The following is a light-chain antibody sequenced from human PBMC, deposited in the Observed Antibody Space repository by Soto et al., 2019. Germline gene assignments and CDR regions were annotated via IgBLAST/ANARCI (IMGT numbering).Light chain of an antibody. Sequence: QSVLTQPASVSGSPGQSITISCTGTSSDVGGHNYVSWYQQHPGKAPKLMIYDVSNRPSGVSNRFSGSKSGNTASLTISGLQAEDEGDYYCSSYTSSSPLEVFGTGTKLTVL. V-gene: IGLV2-14*03. J-gene: IGLJ1*01. CDR2: DVS. CDR1: SSDVGGHNY. CDR3: SSYTSSSPLEV.